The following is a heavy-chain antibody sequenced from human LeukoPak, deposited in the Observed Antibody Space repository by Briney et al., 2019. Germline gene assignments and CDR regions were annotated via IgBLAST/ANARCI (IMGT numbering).Heavy chain of an antibody. Sequence: SETLSLTCTVSGGSFSSYYWSWIRQPPGKGLEWIGYIYYSGSTNYNPSLKSRVTISLDTSKNQFSLKLSSETAADTAVYYCVRAVGPVGGYDSPWGQGTLVTVSS. D-gene: IGHD5-12*01. V-gene: IGHV4-59*01. CDR1: GGSFSSYY. J-gene: IGHJ5*02. CDR3: VRAVGPVGGYDSP. CDR2: IYYSGST.